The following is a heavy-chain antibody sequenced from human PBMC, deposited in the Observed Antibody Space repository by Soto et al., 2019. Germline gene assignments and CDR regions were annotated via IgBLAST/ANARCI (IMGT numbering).Heavy chain of an antibody. CDR1: GGSFSGYY. CDR2: INHSGST. CDR3: ARGLPKAARRGDY. D-gene: IGHD6-6*01. J-gene: IGHJ4*02. V-gene: IGHV4-34*01. Sequence: QVQLQQWGAGLLKPSETLSLTCAVYGGSFSGYYWSWIRQPPGKGLEWIGEINHSGSTNYNPSLKSRVTISVDTSKNQFSLKLSSVTAADTAVYYSARGLPKAARRGDYWGQGTLVTVSS.